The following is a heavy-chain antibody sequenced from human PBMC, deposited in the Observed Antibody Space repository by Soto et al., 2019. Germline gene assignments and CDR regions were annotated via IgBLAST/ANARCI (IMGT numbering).Heavy chain of an antibody. J-gene: IGHJ4*02. D-gene: IGHD6-13*01. V-gene: IGHV4-4*02. CDR1: GGSISSSNW. CDR2: MYHSGST. Sequence: QVQLQESGPGLVKPSGTLSLTCAVSGGSISSSNWWRWVRQPPGKGLGWIGGMYHSGSTNYNPTPKRRGTITVAKSKNQFPLKLSSGTAADTAAYYCARAAIGGSSWPFDYWGQGTLVTVSS. CDR3: ARAAIGGSSWPFDY.